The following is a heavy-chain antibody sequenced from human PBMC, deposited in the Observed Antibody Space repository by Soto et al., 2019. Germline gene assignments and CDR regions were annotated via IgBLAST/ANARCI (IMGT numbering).Heavy chain of an antibody. CDR1: GGSFSGYY. V-gene: IGHV4-34*01. CDR3: ARLATYSGYDQRGY. Sequence: SETLSRTCAVYGGSFSGYYWSWIRQPPGKGLEWIVEINHSGSTNYNPSLKSRVTISVDTSKNQFSRKRSSVTAADTAVYYSARLATYSGYDQRGYWGQGTLVTVSS. D-gene: IGHD5-12*01. CDR2: INHSGST. J-gene: IGHJ4*02.